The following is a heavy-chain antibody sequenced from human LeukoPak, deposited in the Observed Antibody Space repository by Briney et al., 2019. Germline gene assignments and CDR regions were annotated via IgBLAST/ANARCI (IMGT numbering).Heavy chain of an antibody. CDR2: VTDSGTNT. CDR1: GFTFRNYA. Sequence: GGSLRLSCAASGFTFRNYAMSWVRQAPGKGLECISYVTDSGTNTDYADSVKGRFTISRDNSKNTLYLQMNSLTAEDTAVYYCAKDDIIKNCWGQGTLVTVSS. CDR3: AKDDIIKNC. J-gene: IGHJ4*02. D-gene: IGHD2/OR15-2a*01. V-gene: IGHV3-23*01.